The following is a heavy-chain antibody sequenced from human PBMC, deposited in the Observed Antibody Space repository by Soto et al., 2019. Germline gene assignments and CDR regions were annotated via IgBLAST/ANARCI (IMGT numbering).Heavy chain of an antibody. CDR3: VRDYVHISGSHYDIPLDS. V-gene: IGHV3-23*01. CDR2: ILQSGDGT. D-gene: IGHD3-10*01. J-gene: IGHJ4*02. CDR1: GFTFTNYA. Sequence: DVQLLESGGGLVQPGGSLRLSCAASGFTFTNYAMTWVRQAPGKGPEWVSTILQSGDGTFYADSVRGRFIVSRDNSKDTLYLQINSLRAEDTAVYQCVRDYVHISGSHYDIPLDSWGQGTLVTVSS.